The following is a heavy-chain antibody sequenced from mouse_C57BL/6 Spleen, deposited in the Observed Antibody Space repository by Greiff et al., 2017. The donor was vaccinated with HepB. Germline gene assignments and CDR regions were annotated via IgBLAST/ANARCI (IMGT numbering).Heavy chain of an antibody. Sequence: EVQRVESGGGLVKPGGSLKLSCAASGFTFSDYGMHWVRQAPEKGLEWVAYISSGSSTIYYADTVKGRFTISRDNAKNTLFLQMTSLRSEDTAMYYCARGSLTGFDYWGQGTTLTVSS. CDR3: ARGSLTGFDY. V-gene: IGHV5-17*01. D-gene: IGHD4-1*01. CDR1: GFTFSDYG. J-gene: IGHJ2*01. CDR2: ISSGSSTI.